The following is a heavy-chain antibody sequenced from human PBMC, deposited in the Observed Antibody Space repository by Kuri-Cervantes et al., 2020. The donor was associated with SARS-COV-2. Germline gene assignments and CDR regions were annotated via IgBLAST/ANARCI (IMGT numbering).Heavy chain of an antibody. CDR3: ARREGGGGYNVAFDI. CDR2: INHTGST. D-gene: IGHD1-26*01. V-gene: IGHV4-34*01. CDR1: GGSFSGYY. Sequence: GSLRLSCAVYGGSFSGYYWSWIRQSPGKGLVWIGEINHTGSTNYNPSLKSRVTISVGASKNQFSLKLNSVTAADTAVYYCARREGGGGYNVAFDIWGQGTLVTVSS. J-gene: IGHJ3*02.